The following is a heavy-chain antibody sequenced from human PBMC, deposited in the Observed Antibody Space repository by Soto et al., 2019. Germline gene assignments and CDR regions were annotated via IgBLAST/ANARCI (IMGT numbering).Heavy chain of an antibody. CDR3: ARAIVVVVAATHLDY. J-gene: IGHJ4*02. CDR2: INAGNGNT. CDR1: GYTFTSYA. D-gene: IGHD2-15*01. Sequence: QVQLVQSGAEVKKPWASVKVSCKASGYTFTSYAMHWVRQAPGQRLEWMGWINAGNGNTKYSQKFQGRVTITRDTSASTAYMELSSLRSEDTAVYYCARAIVVVVAATHLDYWGQGTLVTVSS. V-gene: IGHV1-3*01.